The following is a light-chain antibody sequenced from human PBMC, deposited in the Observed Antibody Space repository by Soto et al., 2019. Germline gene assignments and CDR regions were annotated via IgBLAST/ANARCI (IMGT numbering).Light chain of an antibody. CDR2: EGS. Sequence: DIVLTQSPATLSLSPGQTATLSCRASQSVSSYLAWYQQKAGQAPRLLIYEGSNRATGIPTRFSGSGSGTDFTLTISSLEPEDFAVYYCQQRSNWSITFGQGTRLEIK. CDR1: QSVSSY. CDR3: QQRSNWSIT. J-gene: IGKJ5*01. V-gene: IGKV3-11*01.